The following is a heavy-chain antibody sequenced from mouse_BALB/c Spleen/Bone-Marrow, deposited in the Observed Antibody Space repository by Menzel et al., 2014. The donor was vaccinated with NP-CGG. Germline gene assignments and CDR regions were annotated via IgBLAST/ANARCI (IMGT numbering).Heavy chain of an antibody. Sequence: VQLHQSGGVLVQPGGSRKLSCAASGFTFSYFGMHWVRHAPEKLLECFAYLLIGSSIIYYADTVKGRFTISRDNPKNTLFLQMTSLRSEDTAMYYCARERTGFDYWGQAPLSQSRQ. J-gene: IGHJ2*01. CDR3: ARERTGFDY. CDR1: GFTFSYFG. CDR2: LLIGSSII. V-gene: IGHV5-17*02. D-gene: IGHD4-1*01.